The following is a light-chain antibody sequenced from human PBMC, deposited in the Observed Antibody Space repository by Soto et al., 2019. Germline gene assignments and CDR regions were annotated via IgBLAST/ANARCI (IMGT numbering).Light chain of an antibody. CDR2: DVN. CDR1: SSDVGVYNY. Sequence: QSALTQPASVSGSPGQSITISCTGTSSDVGVYNYVSWYQQHPGEAPKLMIYDVNDRPSGVSNRFSGSKSGNSASLTISGLQAEDEADYYCTSYTSSSALVVFGGGTKLTVL. V-gene: IGLV2-14*03. J-gene: IGLJ2*01. CDR3: TSYTSSSALVV.